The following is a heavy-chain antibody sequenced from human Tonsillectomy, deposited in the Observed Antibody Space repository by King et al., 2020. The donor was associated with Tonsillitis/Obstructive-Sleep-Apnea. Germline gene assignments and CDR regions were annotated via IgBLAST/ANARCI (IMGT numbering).Heavy chain of an antibody. CDR2: INPSGGST. CDR3: AGASLHAVAGERWFDP. J-gene: IGHJ5*02. V-gene: IGHV1-46*01. Sequence: VQLVESGAEVKKPGASVKVSCKASGYTFTSYYMHWVRQAPGQGLEWMGIINPSGGSTSYAQKFQGRVTMTRDTSTSTVYMELSSLRSEDTAVYYCAGASLHAVAGERWFDPWGQGTLVTVSS. CDR1: GYTFTSYY. D-gene: IGHD6-19*01.